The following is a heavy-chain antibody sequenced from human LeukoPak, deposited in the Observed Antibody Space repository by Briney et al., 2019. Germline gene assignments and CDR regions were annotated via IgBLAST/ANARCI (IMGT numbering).Heavy chain of an antibody. D-gene: IGHD5-18*01. Sequence: PGGSLRLSCAASGFTFSSYSMDWVRQAPGKGLEWVSYISSSSSTIYYADSVKGRFTISRDNAKNSLYLQMNSLRAEDTAVYYCARDGSNSYGDYWYFDLWGRGTLVTVSS. CDR1: GFTFSSYS. J-gene: IGHJ2*01. CDR3: ARDGSNSYGDYWYFDL. CDR2: ISSSSSTI. V-gene: IGHV3-48*04.